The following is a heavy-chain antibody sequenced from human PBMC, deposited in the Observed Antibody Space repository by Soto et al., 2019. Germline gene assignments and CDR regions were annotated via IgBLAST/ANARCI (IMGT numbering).Heavy chain of an antibody. Sequence: EVQLVESGGDLVQPGGSLRLSCAASGFRLSDLFIDWVRQAPGKGLEWIGRTKDKAYSYTTEYAASMKGRFTISRDGSRNSLYLQMSSLKTEDTAVYYCASIRGVFGYWGQGTLVTVSS. J-gene: IGHJ4*02. D-gene: IGHD3-10*01. V-gene: IGHV3-72*01. CDR2: TKDKAYSYTT. CDR1: GFRLSDLF. CDR3: ASIRGVFGY.